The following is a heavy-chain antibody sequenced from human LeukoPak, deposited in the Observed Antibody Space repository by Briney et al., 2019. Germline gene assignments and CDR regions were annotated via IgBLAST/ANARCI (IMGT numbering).Heavy chain of an antibody. V-gene: IGHV3-48*04. CDR2: ISSSSSTI. J-gene: IGHJ6*03. D-gene: IGHD6-13*01. CDR1: GFTFSSYS. Sequence: PGGSLRLSCAASGFTFSSYSMNWVRQAPGKGLEWVSYISSSSSTIYYADSVKGRFTISRDNAKNSLYLQMNSLRAGDTAVYYCAKEGLIAAAGSYYYMDVWGKGTTVTVSS. CDR3: AKEGLIAAAGSYYYMDV.